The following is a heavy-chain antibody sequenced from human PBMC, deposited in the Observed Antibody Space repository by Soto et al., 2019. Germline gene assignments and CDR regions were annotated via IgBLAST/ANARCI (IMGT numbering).Heavy chain of an antibody. CDR3: AKQNYGDYQIDY. D-gene: IGHD4-17*01. V-gene: IGHV3-30*18. J-gene: IGHJ4*02. CDR2: ISYDGSNK. Sequence: GGSLRLSCAASGFTFSSYGMQWVRQAPGKGLEWVAVISYDGSNKYYADSVKGRFTISRDNSKNTLYLQMNSLRAEDTAVYYCAKQNYGDYQIDYWGQGTLVTVSS. CDR1: GFTFSSYG.